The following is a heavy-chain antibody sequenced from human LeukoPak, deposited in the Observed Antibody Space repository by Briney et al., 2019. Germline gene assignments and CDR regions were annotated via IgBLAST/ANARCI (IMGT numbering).Heavy chain of an antibody. Sequence: ASVKVSCKASGYTFTSYGISWVRQAPGQGLEWMAWISAYNGNTNYAQNLQGRVTMTTDTSTSTAYMELRSLRSDDTAVYYCARRAPGKVAADYWGQGTLVTVSS. V-gene: IGHV1-18*01. CDR1: GYTFTSYG. CDR2: ISAYNGNT. D-gene: IGHD3-10*01. J-gene: IGHJ4*02. CDR3: ARRAPGKVAADY.